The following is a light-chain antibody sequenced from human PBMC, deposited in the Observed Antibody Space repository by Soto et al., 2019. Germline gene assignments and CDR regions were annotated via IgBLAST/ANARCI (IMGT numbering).Light chain of an antibody. V-gene: IGKV1-33*01. Sequence: DTQMTQSPSSLSASVGDRVTISCRASQSISDYLNWYQQKSGKAPTLLIHEASNLEAGVPSRFSGSRSGTEFTLTISNLQPEDVATYYCQQYHDLVFTFGQGTRLEIK. CDR2: EAS. CDR1: QSISDY. J-gene: IGKJ5*01. CDR3: QQYHDLVFT.